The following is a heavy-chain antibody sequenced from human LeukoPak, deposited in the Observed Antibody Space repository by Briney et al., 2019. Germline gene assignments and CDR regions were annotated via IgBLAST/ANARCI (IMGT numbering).Heavy chain of an antibody. D-gene: IGHD5-18*01. CDR2: IYYSGST. Sequence: PSETLSLTCTLSGRSISSSRDYWAWLRQPPGKGLDWIANIYYSGSTYYSPSLKSRVTISVDTSKNQFSLKLSSVTAADTAVYYCARGRGYSYGFLVFDYWGQGTLVTVSS. CDR3: ARGRGYSYGFLVFDY. CDR1: GRSISSSRDY. V-gene: IGHV4-39*01. J-gene: IGHJ4*02.